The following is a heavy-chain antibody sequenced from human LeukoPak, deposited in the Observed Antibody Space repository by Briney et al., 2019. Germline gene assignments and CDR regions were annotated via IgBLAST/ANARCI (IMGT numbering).Heavy chain of an antibody. CDR2: INHSGST. J-gene: IGHJ6*03. V-gene: IGHV4-38-2*02. CDR3: ARGQYAVGYCTNGVCYRRGTRYYYYYMDV. Sequence: SETLSLTCTVSGYSISSGYYWGWIRQPPGKGLEWIGEINHSGSTNYNPSLKSRVTISVDTSKNQFSLKLSSVTAADTAVYYCARGQYAVGYCTNGVCYRRGTRYYYYYMDVWGKGTTVTVSS. D-gene: IGHD2-8*01. CDR1: GYSISSGYY.